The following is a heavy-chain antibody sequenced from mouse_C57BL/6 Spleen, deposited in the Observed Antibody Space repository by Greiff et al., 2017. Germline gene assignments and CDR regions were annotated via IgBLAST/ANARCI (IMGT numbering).Heavy chain of an antibody. CDR3: ATEFAY. CDR2: IDPSGSYT. J-gene: IGHJ3*01. V-gene: IGHV1-50*01. CDR1: GYTFTSYW. Sequence: QVKLQQPGAELVKPGASVKLSCKASGYTFTSYWMPWVQQRPGKGLEWIGEIDPSGSYTNYNQKIQGKATLTVDTSSSTSYMQLSSLTSEDSAVYYCATEFAYWGQVTLGTVSA.